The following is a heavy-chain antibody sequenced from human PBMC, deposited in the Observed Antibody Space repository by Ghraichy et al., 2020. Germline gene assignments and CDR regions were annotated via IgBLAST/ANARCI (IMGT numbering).Heavy chain of an antibody. CDR3: AKEQYSPFDD. V-gene: IGHV3-30*02. CDR2: ISSNGRTQ. D-gene: IGHD4-11*01. CDR1: GFTFRSFG. Sequence: GESLNISCAASGFTFRSFGMHWVRQAPGKGLEWVAFISSNGRTQHYGDPVKGRCTISRDNSKNTLYLQLNNLGHEDTAVYYCAKEQYSPFDDWGQGTLVTFSS. J-gene: IGHJ4*02.